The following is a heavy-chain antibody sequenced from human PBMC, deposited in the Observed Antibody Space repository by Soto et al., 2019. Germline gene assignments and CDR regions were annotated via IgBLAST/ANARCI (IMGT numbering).Heavy chain of an antibody. CDR2: INHSGST. Sequence: SETLSLTCAVYGGSFSGYYWSWIRQPPGKGLEWIGEINHSGSTNYNPSLKSRVTISVDTSKNQFSLKLSSVTAADTAVYYCARGLRMVRGFDYWGQGTLVTVSS. D-gene: IGHD3-10*01. V-gene: IGHV4-34*01. CDR3: ARGLRMVRGFDY. J-gene: IGHJ4*02. CDR1: GGSFSGYY.